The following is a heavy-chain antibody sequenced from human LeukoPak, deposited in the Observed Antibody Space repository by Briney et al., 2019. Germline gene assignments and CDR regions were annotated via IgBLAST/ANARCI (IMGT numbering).Heavy chain of an antibody. Sequence: SETLSLTCTVSGGSISSGGYYWSWIRQPPGKGLEWIGYIYHSGSTYYNPSLKSRVTISVDTSKNQFSLKLSSVTAADTAVYYCARVSRAVGVDYWGQGTLVTVSS. D-gene: IGHD3-10*01. CDR3: ARVSRAVGVDY. V-gene: IGHV4-30-2*01. CDR2: IYHSGST. J-gene: IGHJ4*02. CDR1: GGSISSGGYY.